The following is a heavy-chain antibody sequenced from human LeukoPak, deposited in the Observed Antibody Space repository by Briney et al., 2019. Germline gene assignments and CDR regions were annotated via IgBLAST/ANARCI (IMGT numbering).Heavy chain of an antibody. CDR3: VRGTPYCSSASCYNY. J-gene: IGHJ4*02. D-gene: IGHD2-2*02. V-gene: IGHV1-8*01. CDR1: GCDFSSFD. CDR2: VNPNSGNS. Sequence: ASVKVSCKASGCDFSSFDANWVRQAPGQGLEWMGWVNPNSGNSGYAQKFQGRVTMTRNTSINTAYMELINLQSDDTAVYYCVRGTPYCSSASCYNYWGQGSLVTVSS.